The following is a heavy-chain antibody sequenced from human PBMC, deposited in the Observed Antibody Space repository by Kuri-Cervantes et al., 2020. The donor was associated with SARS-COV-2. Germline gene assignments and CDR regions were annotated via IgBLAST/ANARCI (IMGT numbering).Heavy chain of an antibody. CDR3: ARGEHWNDVAGY. V-gene: IGHV3-9*01. CDR2: ISWNSGSI. CDR1: GFTFDDYA. Sequence: SLKISCAASGFTFDDYAMHWVRQAPGKGLEWVSGISWNSGSIGYADSVKGRFTISRDNAKNSLYLQMNSLRSEDTAVYYCARGEHWNDVAGYWGQGTLVTVSS. J-gene: IGHJ4*02. D-gene: IGHD1-1*01.